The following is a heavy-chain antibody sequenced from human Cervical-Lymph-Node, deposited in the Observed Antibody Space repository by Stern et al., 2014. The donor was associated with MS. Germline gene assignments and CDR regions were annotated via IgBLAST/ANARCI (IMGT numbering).Heavy chain of an antibody. Sequence: EVQLVESGAELKKPGASLKISCKASGYSFAGFCVGWVRQAPRKGVEWMAIISSTSFQGEVTISADKSLNAACLHWSRLKASDSGIYYCARRGLGYDGADHWGQGTVVTVSS. V-gene: IGHV5-51*03. D-gene: IGHD5-12*01. CDR3: ARRGLGYDGADH. CDR2: I. J-gene: IGHJ4*02. CDR1: GYSFAGFC.